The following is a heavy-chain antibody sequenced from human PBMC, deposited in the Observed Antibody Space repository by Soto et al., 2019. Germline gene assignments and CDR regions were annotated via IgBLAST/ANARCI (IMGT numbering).Heavy chain of an antibody. CDR2: ISAYNGNT. CDR1: GYTFTSYG. V-gene: IGHV1-18*01. D-gene: IGHD3-22*01. J-gene: IGHJ6*02. Sequence: GASVKVSCKASGYTFTSYGISWVRQAPGQGLEGMGWISAYNGNTNYAQKLQGRVTMTTDTSTSTAYMELRSLRSDDTAVYYCARDSRFYYDSSGYYPQAGMDVWGQGTTVTVSS. CDR3: ARDSRFYYDSSGYYPQAGMDV.